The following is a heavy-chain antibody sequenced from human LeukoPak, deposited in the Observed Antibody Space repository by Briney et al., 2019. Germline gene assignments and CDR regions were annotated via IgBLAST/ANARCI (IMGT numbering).Heavy chain of an antibody. D-gene: IGHD1-26*01. Sequence: PGGSLRLSCAASGLTFSNYWMTWVRQAPGKGLEWVAVISYDGSNKYYADSVKGRFTISRDNSKNTLYLQMNSLRAEDTAVYYCAKLVGAGPNGDYWGQGTLVTVSS. CDR3: AKLVGAGPNGDY. J-gene: IGHJ4*02. CDR2: ISYDGSNK. CDR1: GLTFSNYW. V-gene: IGHV3-30*18.